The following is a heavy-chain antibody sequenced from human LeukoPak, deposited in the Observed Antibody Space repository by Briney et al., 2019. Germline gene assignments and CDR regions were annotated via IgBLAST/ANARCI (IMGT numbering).Heavy chain of an antibody. CDR3: VRGGYCSSTICYWYNAFDM. CDR2: IATSGSAI. CDR1: GFTFSSYE. D-gene: IGHD2-2*01. Sequence: GGSLRLSCAASGFTFSSYEMSWVRQALGKGLEWVSYIATSGSAIYYADSVKGRFTISRDDAKNSLYLQMNSLRAEDMAVYYCVRGGYCSSTICYWYNAFDMWGQGTMVTVSS. J-gene: IGHJ3*02. V-gene: IGHV3-48*03.